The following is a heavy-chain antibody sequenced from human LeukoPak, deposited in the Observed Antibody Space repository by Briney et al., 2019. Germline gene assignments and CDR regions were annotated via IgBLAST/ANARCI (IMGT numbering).Heavy chain of an antibody. D-gene: IGHD6-19*01. CDR3: AGYSSGWYHYFDY. CDR1: GGSISSSSHY. CDR2: IYYSGST. V-gene: IGHV4-39*07. Sequence: SETLSLTCTVSGGSISSSSHYWGWIRQPPGKGLEWIGSIYYSGSTNYNPSLKSRVTISVDTSKNQFSLKLSSVTAADTAVYYCAGYSSGWYHYFDYWGQGTLVTVSS. J-gene: IGHJ4*02.